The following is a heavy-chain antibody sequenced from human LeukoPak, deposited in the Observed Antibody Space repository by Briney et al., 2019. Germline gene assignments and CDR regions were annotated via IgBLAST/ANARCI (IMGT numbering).Heavy chain of an antibody. CDR2: IYYSGST. CDR1: GGSISSSSYY. J-gene: IGHJ4*02. D-gene: IGHD6-13*01. Sequence: PSETLSLTCTVSGGSISSSSYYWGWIRQPPGKGLEWIGSIYYSGSTNYNPSLKSRVTISVDTSKNQFSLKLSSVTAADTAVYYCARGASSSWHFDYWGQGTLVTVSS. CDR3: ARGASSSWHFDY. V-gene: IGHV4-39*07.